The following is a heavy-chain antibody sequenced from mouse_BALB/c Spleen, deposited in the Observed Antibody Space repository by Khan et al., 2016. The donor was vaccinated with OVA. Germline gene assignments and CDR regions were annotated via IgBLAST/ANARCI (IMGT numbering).Heavy chain of an antibody. V-gene: IGHV3-2*02. CDR3: ARSRDYGLAWFVY. CDR1: AYSIASDYA. J-gene: IGHJ3*01. D-gene: IGHD1-2*01. CDR2: ITYSGRT. Sequence: VQLKESGPGLVKPSQSLSLTCTVTAYSIASDYAWNWIRQFPGNKLEWMGYITYSGRTSYNPSLTSRISITRDTSKNQFFLQLNSVTTEDTATYYCARSRDYGLAWFVYWGQGTLVTVSA.